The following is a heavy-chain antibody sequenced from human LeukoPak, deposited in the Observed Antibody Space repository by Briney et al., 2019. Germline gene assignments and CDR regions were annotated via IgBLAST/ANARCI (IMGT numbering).Heavy chain of an antibody. CDR1: GGSINNYY. V-gene: IGHV4-59*08. D-gene: IGHD1-1*01. CDR3: ARRTGNPTVYFVS. J-gene: IGHJ4*02. Sequence: SETLSLTCSVSGGSINNYYWSWIRQPPGKGLEWIAYIYSSGSTTYNPSLKSRVTISVDTPKNQFSLKLNFVTAADTAVYYCARRTGNPTVYFVSWGQGTLVTVSS. CDR2: IYSSGST.